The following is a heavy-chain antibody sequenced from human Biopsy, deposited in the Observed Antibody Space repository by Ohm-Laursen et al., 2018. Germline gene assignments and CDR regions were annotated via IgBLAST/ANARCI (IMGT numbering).Heavy chain of an antibody. V-gene: IGHV3-23*01. CDR1: GFTFSRYG. CDR2: TFESGDTT. D-gene: IGHD5-18*01. J-gene: IGHJ4*02. CDR3: AKTLGDSYGSRYFDY. Sequence: SLRLSCAASGFTFSRYGMSWVRQAPGKGLEWVSVTFESGDTTHYGDSVKGRFSVSRDNPKSTLYLQMNSLRAEDTAVYYCAKTLGDSYGSRYFDYWGQGTLVTVSS.